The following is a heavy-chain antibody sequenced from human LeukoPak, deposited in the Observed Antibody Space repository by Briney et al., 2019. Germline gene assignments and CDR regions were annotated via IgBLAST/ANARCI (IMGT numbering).Heavy chain of an antibody. CDR2: IKQDGSEK. J-gene: IGHJ4*02. CDR3: ARVRGGGFRTADS. Sequence: GGSLRLSCAASGFTFSNYWMSGVRQAPGKGLEWVANIKQDGSEKYYVDSVKGRFTISRDNSKNTLFLQMNSLRGEDTAMYYCARVRGGGFRTADSWGQGTLVTVAS. D-gene: IGHD6-19*01. V-gene: IGHV3-7*01. CDR1: GFTFSNYW.